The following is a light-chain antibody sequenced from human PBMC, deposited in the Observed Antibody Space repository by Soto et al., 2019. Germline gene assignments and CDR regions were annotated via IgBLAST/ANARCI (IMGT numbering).Light chain of an antibody. Sequence: EVVMTQSPATLSVSPGERATLSCRAIQTVSSNLAWYQQKPGQSPRLLIYGTSTRATGVPARFSGSGSGTEFTLSISSLQSEDFAVYYCQQYKNWPPTWTFGQGTKVDIK. CDR2: GTS. CDR3: QQYKNWPPTWT. J-gene: IGKJ1*01. V-gene: IGKV3-15*01. CDR1: QTVSSN.